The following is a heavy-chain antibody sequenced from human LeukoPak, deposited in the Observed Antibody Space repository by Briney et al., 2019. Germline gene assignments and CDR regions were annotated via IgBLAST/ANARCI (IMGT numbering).Heavy chain of an antibody. J-gene: IGHJ4*02. CDR3: ARDSSIVGATTVGDY. V-gene: IGHV4-4*07. D-gene: IGHD1-26*01. CDR1: GGSMSHYY. Sequence: PSETLSLTCTVSGGSMSHYYWSWIRQPAGKGLEWIGRIYTSGYTDYNPSLKSRVTMSVDTSKNQFSLKLSSVTAADTAVYYCARDSSIVGATTVGDYWGQGTLVTVSS. CDR2: IYTSGYT.